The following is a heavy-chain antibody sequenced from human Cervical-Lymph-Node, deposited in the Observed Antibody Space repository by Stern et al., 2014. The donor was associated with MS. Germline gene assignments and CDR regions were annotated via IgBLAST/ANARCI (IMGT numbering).Heavy chain of an antibody. CDR2: ISAYNVNT. J-gene: IGHJ5*02. CDR3: ARHSIKGYNCFDT. Sequence: QVQLVQSGAELKQPGASVKVSCKASGFALTSAGISWVRQAPGHGLAWMGWISAYNVNTIYAQRFQDRVNMTTDTSTSTAYMELRSRRSDDTAVYYCARHSIKGYNCFDTWGQGTLVTVSS. D-gene: IGHD1-14*01. V-gene: IGHV1-18*01. CDR1: GFALTSAG.